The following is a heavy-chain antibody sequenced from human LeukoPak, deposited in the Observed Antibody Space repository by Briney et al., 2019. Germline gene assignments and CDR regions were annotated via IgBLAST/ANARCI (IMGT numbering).Heavy chain of an antibody. CDR3: ARDVGELRLDY. J-gene: IGHJ4*02. CDR1: GYSFTAEY. V-gene: IGHV1-2*02. CDR2: VNPKSGAT. D-gene: IGHD3-10*01. Sequence: ASVTVSCKTSGYSFTAEYIHWVRQAPGQGLHWMGWVNPKSGATDYAQQFRGRVTFSRDTSSSTAYMQLSSLRFDDTAVYYCARDVGELRLDYWGQGSLVTVSS.